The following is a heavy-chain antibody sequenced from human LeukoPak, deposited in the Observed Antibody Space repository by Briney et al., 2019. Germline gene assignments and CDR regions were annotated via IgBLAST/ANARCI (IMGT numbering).Heavy chain of an antibody. Sequence: PGGSLRLSCAAFGFTFSSYSMNWVRQAPGKGLEWVSSISSSSSYIYYADSVKGRFTISRDNAKNSLYLQMNSLRAEDTAVYYCASMAAAGNRWGQGTLVTVSS. J-gene: IGHJ4*02. V-gene: IGHV3-21*01. CDR2: ISSSSSYI. CDR3: ASMAAAGNR. D-gene: IGHD6-13*01. CDR1: GFTFSSYS.